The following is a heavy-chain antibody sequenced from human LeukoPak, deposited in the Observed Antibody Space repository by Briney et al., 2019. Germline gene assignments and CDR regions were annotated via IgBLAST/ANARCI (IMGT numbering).Heavy chain of an antibody. J-gene: IGHJ4*02. V-gene: IGHV3-33*01. CDR1: GFNFSNYG. Sequence: PGGSLRLSCAASGFNFSNYGMHWVRQPPGKGLEWVAVIWYDGSNKYYADSVKGRFTISRDNSKDTLYEQMNSLRAEDTAMYYCTANFDFWGQGTLVTVSS. CDR2: IWYDGSNK. D-gene: IGHD2-21*02. CDR3: TANFDF.